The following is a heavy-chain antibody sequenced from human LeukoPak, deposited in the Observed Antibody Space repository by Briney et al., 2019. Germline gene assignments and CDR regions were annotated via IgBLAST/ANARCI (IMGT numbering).Heavy chain of an antibody. CDR3: AKELSSCYDY. CDR1: GFTFSSYG. Sequence: GGSLRLSCAASGFTFSSYGMHWVRQAPGKGLEWVAVISYDGSNKYYADSVKGRFTISRDNSKNTLYLQMNSLRAEDTAVYCCAKELSSCYDYWGQGTLVTVSS. J-gene: IGHJ4*02. CDR2: ISYDGSNK. V-gene: IGHV3-30*18. D-gene: IGHD2-15*01.